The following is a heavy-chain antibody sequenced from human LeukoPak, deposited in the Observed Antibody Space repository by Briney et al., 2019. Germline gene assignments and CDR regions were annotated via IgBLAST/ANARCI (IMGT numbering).Heavy chain of an antibody. Sequence: SETLSLTCAVYDGSFSGYYWSWIRQPPGKWLEWIGEINHSGSTNYNPSLMSRVTISVDTSKNQFSLRLSSVTAADTAVYYCARGPDSGSYYAWFDPWGQGTLVTVSS. CDR3: ARGPDSGSYYAWFDP. J-gene: IGHJ5*02. V-gene: IGHV4-34*01. CDR2: INHSGST. D-gene: IGHD1-26*01. CDR1: DGSFSGYY.